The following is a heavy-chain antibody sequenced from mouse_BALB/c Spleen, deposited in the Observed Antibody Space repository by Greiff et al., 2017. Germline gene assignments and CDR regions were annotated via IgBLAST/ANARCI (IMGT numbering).Heavy chain of an antibody. CDR2: ISTYYGDA. CDR3: ARKSPYGMDY. CDR1: GYTFTDYA. J-gene: IGHJ4*01. V-gene: IGHV1S137*01. Sequence: VQLQQSGAELVRPGVSVKISCKGSGYTFTDYAMHWVKQSHAKSLEWIGVISTYYGDASYNQKFKGKATMTVDKSSSTAYMELARLTSEDSAIYYCARKSPYGMDYWGQGTSVTVSS.